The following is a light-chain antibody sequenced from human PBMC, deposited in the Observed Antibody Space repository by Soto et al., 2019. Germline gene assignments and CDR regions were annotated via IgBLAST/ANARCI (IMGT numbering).Light chain of an antibody. CDR2: WAS. V-gene: IGKV4-1*01. Sequence: DIVMTQSPDSLAVSLGERATINCKSSQSVLYSSDNENYLAWYQQKPGQPPKLLIYWASTRESVVPDRFSGSGSGTDFTLTISSLQAEDVAVYYCQQYYSTPWTFGQGTKVEIK. J-gene: IGKJ1*01. CDR3: QQYYSTPWT. CDR1: QSVLYSSDNENY.